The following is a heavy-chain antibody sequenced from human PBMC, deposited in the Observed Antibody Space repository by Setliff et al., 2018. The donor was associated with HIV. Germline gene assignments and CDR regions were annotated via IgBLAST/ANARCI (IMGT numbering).Heavy chain of an antibody. CDR3: VRDPIEGSPDYFDY. V-gene: IGHV3-30-3*01. CDR2: MSTGGGIK. CDR1: GFTFSSYV. Sequence: LRLSCAATGFTFSSYVLHWVRQAPGKGLEWVAVMSTGGGIKICADSVKGRFTISTDNSRNTLFLQMNNLRPEDTATYYCVRDPIEGSPDYFDYWGQGAPVTVPQ. J-gene: IGHJ4*02. D-gene: IGHD1-26*01.